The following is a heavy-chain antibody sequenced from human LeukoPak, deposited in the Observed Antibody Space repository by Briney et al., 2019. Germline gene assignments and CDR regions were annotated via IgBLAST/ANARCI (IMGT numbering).Heavy chain of an antibody. CDR3: ARDPDWLLRTPDY. CDR1: GYTFTSYY. CDR2: INPSGGST. Sequence: ASVKVSCKASGYTFTSYYMHWVRQAPGQGLEWMGIINPSGGSTSYAQKFQGRVTMTTDTSTSTAYMELRSLRSDDTAVYYCARDPDWLLRTPDYWGQGTLVTVSS. V-gene: IGHV1-46*01. J-gene: IGHJ4*02. D-gene: IGHD3-9*01.